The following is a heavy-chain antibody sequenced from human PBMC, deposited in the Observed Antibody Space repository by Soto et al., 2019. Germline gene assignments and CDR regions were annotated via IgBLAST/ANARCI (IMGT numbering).Heavy chain of an antibody. CDR1: GFTFSSYA. D-gene: IGHD2-21*01. V-gene: IGHV3-23*01. Sequence: EVQLLESGGGLVQPGGFLRLSCAASGFTFSSYAMSWVRQAPGKGLEWVSDISGSGGSTYYADSVKGRFTISRDNSKNTLYRQMNSLRVDYKGVYYCAKNSTIIPIDYWGQGTLATVSS. CDR3: AKNSTIIPIDY. J-gene: IGHJ4*02. CDR2: ISGSGGST.